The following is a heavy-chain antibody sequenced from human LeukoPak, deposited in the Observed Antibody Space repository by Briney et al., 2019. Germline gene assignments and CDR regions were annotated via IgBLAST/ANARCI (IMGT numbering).Heavy chain of an antibody. CDR1: GFTLTNNW. CDR3: AKVYDSSGYYYFDY. J-gene: IGHJ4*02. D-gene: IGHD3-22*01. Sequence: AGGSLRLSCTASGFTLTNNWMHWVRQAPGKGLEWVSAISGSGGSTYYADSVKGRFTISRDNSKNTLYLQMNSLRAEDTAVYYCAKVYDSSGYYYFDYWGQGTLVTVSS. V-gene: IGHV3-23*01. CDR2: ISGSGGST.